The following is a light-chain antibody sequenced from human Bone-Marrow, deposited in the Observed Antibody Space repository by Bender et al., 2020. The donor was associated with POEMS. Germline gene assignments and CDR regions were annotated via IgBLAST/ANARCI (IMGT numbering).Light chain of an antibody. J-gene: IGLJ3*02. V-gene: IGLV1-44*01. CDR1: SSKFGSYP. CDR2: NNS. CDR3: ATWDDGLNGWV. Sequence: QSVLTQPPSASGTPGQRVNISCSGSSSKFGSYPVNWYQQLPGAAPKLVIFNNSQRPSGVPDRFSGSNSGTSASLAISGLLSDDEADFYCATWDDGLNGWVFGGGTKLTVL.